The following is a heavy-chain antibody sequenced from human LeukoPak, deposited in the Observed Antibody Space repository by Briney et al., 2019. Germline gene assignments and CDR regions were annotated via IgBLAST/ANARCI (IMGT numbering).Heavy chain of an antibody. CDR1: GFTFSNYA. Sequence: HPGGSLRLSCAASGFTFSNYAIHWVRQAPGKGLEWVAVISYDGGNKYYADSVKGRFTISRDNSKNTVYLQMNSLRPEETAVYYCAKDRVATIKGVYYFDYWGQGTLVTVSS. CDR3: AKDRVATIKGVYYFDY. J-gene: IGHJ4*02. CDR2: ISYDGGNK. V-gene: IGHV3-30*18. D-gene: IGHD5-12*01.